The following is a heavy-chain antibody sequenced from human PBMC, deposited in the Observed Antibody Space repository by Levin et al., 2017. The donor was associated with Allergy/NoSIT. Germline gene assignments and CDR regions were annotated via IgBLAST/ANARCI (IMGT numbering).Heavy chain of an antibody. V-gene: IGHV3-73*01. CDR3: TRSRGDSTTSYFDF. J-gene: IGHJ4*02. D-gene: IGHD2/OR15-2a*01. CDR1: GFTFSGSA. CDR2: IRSKPNSYAT. Sequence: GESLKISCAASGFTFSGSAMHWVRQASGKGLEWVGRIRSKPNSYATAYAASVKGRFTISRDDSKNTAYLQMNSLKTEETAVYYCTRSRGDSTTSYFDFWGQGTLVTVSS.